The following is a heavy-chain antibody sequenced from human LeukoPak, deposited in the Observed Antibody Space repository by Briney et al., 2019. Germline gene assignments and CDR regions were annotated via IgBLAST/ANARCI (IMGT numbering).Heavy chain of an antibody. D-gene: IGHD6-6*01. J-gene: IGHJ4*02. CDR1: GYTFTGYY. V-gene: IGHV1-2*02. CDR2: INPNSGGT. Sequence: ASVKVSCKASGYTFTGYYMHWVRQAPGQGLEWMGWINPNSGGTNYAQKFQGRVTMTRDTSISTAYMELSRLRSDDTAVYYCARAGGYSSSSTPAAGRMISFGYWGQGTLVTVSS. CDR3: ARAGGYSSSSTPAAGRMISFGY.